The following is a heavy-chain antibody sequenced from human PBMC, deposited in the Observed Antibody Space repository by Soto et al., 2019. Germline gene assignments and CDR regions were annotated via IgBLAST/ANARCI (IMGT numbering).Heavy chain of an antibody. CDR2: IIPIFGTA. V-gene: IGHV1-69*12. Sequence: QVQLVQSGAEVKKPGSSVKVSCKASGGTFSSYAISWVRQAPGQGLEWMGGIIPIFGTANYAQKFQGRVTITADESTSTAYMELSSLRYEDTAVYYCARAGGCSGGSCLNWFDPWGQGTLVTVSS. D-gene: IGHD2-15*01. J-gene: IGHJ5*02. CDR1: GGTFSSYA. CDR3: ARAGGCSGGSCLNWFDP.